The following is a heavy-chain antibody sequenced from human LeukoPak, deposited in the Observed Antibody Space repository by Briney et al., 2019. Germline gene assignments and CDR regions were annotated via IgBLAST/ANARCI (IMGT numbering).Heavy chain of an antibody. CDR1: GFTVSSNY. V-gene: IGHV3-66*01. Sequence: GGSLRLSCAASGFTVSSNYMSWVRQAPGKGLEWVSVIYSGGSTYYADSVKGRFTISRDNSKNTLYLQMNSLRAEDTAVYYCAREVYGSGSFDYWGQGTLVTVSS. CDR2: IYSGGST. CDR3: AREVYGSGSFDY. D-gene: IGHD3-10*01. J-gene: IGHJ4*02.